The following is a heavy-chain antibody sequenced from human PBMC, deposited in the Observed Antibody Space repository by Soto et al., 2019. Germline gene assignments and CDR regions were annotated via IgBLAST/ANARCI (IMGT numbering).Heavy chain of an antibody. Sequence: QITVKESSPTLVKPTQTLTLTCTVSGFSLSNIGAGVGWIRQPPGKALEWLALIYWGDDKRYNSSLKTRLTIPKDTSKNQVVLTVANMDPADTGTYYCAYGAYANGWQIIEYWGQGTLVTVSS. J-gene: IGHJ4*02. D-gene: IGHD2-2*01. CDR1: GFSLSNIGAG. CDR3: AYGAYANGWQIIEY. V-gene: IGHV2-5*02. CDR2: IYWGDDK.